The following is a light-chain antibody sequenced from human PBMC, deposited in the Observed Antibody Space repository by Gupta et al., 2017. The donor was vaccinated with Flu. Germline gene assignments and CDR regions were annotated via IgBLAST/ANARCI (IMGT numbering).Light chain of an antibody. J-gene: IGLJ3*02. V-gene: IGLV3-1*01. Sequence: SSELTQPSSVSVSQGQTATITCSGDTLGEKYVSWYRQRPGQSPVLVIYQDYRRPSGIPERLSGSNSGNAGTLTIAGTQALDEADYYCQTWVNGTWVFGGGTKLTVL. CDR2: QDY. CDR3: QTWVNGTWV. CDR1: TLGEKY.